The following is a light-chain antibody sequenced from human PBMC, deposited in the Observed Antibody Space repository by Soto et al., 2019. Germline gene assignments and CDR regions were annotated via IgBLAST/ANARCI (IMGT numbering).Light chain of an antibody. CDR2: GAS. Sequence: EIVMTQSPATLSVYPGERATLSCRASQSVSTNLAWYQQKPGQAPRLLIYGASTRATGTPARFTGSGSGTEFTLTISSQQSEDFAVYYCQQYNNWPRTFGQGTKVDIK. J-gene: IGKJ1*01. CDR1: QSVSTN. V-gene: IGKV3-15*01. CDR3: QQYNNWPRT.